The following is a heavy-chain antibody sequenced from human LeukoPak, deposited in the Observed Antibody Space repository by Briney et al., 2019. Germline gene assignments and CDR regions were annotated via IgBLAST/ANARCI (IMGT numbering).Heavy chain of an antibody. CDR2: FDPEDGET. CDR3: ATDRDVTTRPNDAFDI. D-gene: IGHD4-17*01. J-gene: IGHJ3*02. V-gene: IGHV1-24*01. Sequence: GASVKVSCKVSGYTLTELSMHWVRQAPGNGLEWMGGFDPEDGETIYAQKFQGRVTMTEDTSTDTAYMELSSLRSEDTAVYYCATDRDVTTRPNDAFDIWGQGTMVTVSS. CDR1: GYTLTELS.